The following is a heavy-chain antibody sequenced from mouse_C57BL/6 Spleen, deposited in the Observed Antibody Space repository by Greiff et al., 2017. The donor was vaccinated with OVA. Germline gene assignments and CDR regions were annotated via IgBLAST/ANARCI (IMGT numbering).Heavy chain of an antibody. J-gene: IGHJ4*01. CDR1: GYTFTSYW. CDR3: ARRRDVYAMDY. CDR2: INPSSGYT. D-gene: IGHD3-3*01. V-gene: IGHV1-7*01. Sequence: QVHVKQSGAELAKPGASVKLSCKASGYTFTSYWMHWVKQRPGQGLEWIGYINPSSGYTKYNQKFKDKATLTADKSSSTAYMQLSSLTYEDSAVYYCARRRDVYAMDYWGQGTSVTVSS.